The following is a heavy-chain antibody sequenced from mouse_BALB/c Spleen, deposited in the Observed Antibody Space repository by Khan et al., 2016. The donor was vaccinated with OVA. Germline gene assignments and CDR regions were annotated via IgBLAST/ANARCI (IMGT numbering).Heavy chain of an antibody. CDR3: ARVYGGDFDY. J-gene: IGHJ2*01. D-gene: IGHD2-10*02. Sequence: EVQLQESGPGLVKPSQSLSLTCTVTGYSITSDYAWNWIRQFPGNKLEWMGYISYSGNTKYNPSLKSQISVTRDTSKNQIFLQLNSVTAEDTATYYCARVYGGDFDYWGQGTTLTVSS. V-gene: IGHV3-2*02. CDR2: ISYSGNT. CDR1: GYSITSDYA.